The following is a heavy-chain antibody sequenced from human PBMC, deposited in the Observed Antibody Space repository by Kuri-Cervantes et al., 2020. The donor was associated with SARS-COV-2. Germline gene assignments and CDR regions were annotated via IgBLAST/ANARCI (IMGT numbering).Heavy chain of an antibody. D-gene: IGHD1-26*01. CDR2: IYHSGCT. CDR1: GGSISSGYY. V-gene: IGHV4-38-2*02. CDR3: ARPLVGAYDAFDI. Sequence: AGSLTLSCTVSGGSISSGYYWGWIRQPPGKGLEWIGSIYHSGCTYYNPSLKSRVTISEDTSKNQFSLKLSSVTAADTAVYYCARPLVGAYDAFDIWGQGTMVTVSS. J-gene: IGHJ3*02.